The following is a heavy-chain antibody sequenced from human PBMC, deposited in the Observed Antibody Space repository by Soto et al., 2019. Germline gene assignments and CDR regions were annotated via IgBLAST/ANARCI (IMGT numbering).Heavy chain of an antibody. CDR3: MRGNTGYGNFDY. CDR2: IYRDGTT. J-gene: IGHJ4*02. CDR1: GFSLNNYW. V-gene: IGHV3-74*01. D-gene: IGHD5-12*01. Sequence: LRLSCAVSGFSLNNYWMHWVRQRPGKGLVWVARIYRDGTTSYADSVKGRFTISRDNAKNTVSLQMNSLKDEDTAVYYCMRGNTGYGNFDYWGQGPLVTVSS.